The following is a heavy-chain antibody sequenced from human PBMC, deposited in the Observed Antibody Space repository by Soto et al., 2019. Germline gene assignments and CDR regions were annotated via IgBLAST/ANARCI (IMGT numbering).Heavy chain of an antibody. CDR1: GFTFSDYY. CDR2: ISASSSTI. Sequence: QVQLVESGGGLVKPGGSLRLSCAASGFTFSDYYMNWVRQAPGKGLEWVAYISASSSTIFYGDSVKGRFTISRDNAKNSLSLQMDSLRAEDTAVYYCARRGGSSSHYFFYAMDVWGQGTTVTVS. CDR3: ARRGGSSSHYFFYAMDV. V-gene: IGHV3-11*01. J-gene: IGHJ6*02. D-gene: IGHD1-26*01.